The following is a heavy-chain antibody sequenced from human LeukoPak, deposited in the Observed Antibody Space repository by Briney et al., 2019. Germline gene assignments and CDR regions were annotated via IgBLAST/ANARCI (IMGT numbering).Heavy chain of an antibody. J-gene: IGHJ3*02. CDR1: GFTFSSYS. D-gene: IGHD3-10*01. CDR3: ARDGYYGSGSYWRAFDI. CDR2: ISSSSSYI. Sequence: PGGSLRLXCAASGFTFSSYSMNWVRQAPGKGLEWVSSISSSSSYIYYADSVKGRFTISRDNAKNSLYLQMNSLRAEDTAVYYCARDGYYGSGSYWRAFDIWGQGTMVTVSS. V-gene: IGHV3-21*01.